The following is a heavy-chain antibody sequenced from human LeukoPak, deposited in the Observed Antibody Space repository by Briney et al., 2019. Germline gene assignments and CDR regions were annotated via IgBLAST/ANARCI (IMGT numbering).Heavy chain of an antibody. Sequence: SETLSLTCTVSGGSISSGSYYWNWIRQPAGKGLEWIGRIYTSGSTNYNPSLKSRVTISVDTSKNQFSLKLSSVTAADTAVYYCARMTYSSGLDYWGQGTLVTVSS. CDR3: ARMTYSSGLDY. D-gene: IGHD6-25*01. J-gene: IGHJ4*02. CDR1: GGSISSGSYY. CDR2: IYTSGST. V-gene: IGHV4-61*02.